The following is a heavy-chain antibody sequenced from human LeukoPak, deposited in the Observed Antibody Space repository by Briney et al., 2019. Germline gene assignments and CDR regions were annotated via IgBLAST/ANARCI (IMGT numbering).Heavy chain of an antibody. CDR2: IYTSGST. Sequence: TSETLSLTCTVSGGSISSYYWSWIRQPAGKGLEWIGRIYTSGSTYYNPSLKSRVTISVDTSKNQFSLKLSSVTAADTAVFYCVRYVVYGSGIYYFDYWGQGTLVTVSS. D-gene: IGHD3-10*01. CDR3: VRYVVYGSGIYYFDY. CDR1: GGSISSYY. J-gene: IGHJ4*02. V-gene: IGHV4-4*07.